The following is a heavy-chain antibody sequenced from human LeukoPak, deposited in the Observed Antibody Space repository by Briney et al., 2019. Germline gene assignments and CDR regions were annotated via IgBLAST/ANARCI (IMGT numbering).Heavy chain of an antibody. J-gene: IGHJ4*02. V-gene: IGHV3-48*01. CDR2: ISSSSSTT. CDR1: GFTFSSYS. CDR3: APQKGPIGGFDY. D-gene: IGHD3-16*01. Sequence: GGSLRLSCAASGFTFSSYSMNWVRQAPGKGLEWVSYISSSSSTTYYADSVKGRFTISRDNSKNTLYLQMNSLRAEDTAVYYCAPQKGPIGGFDYWGQGTLVTVSS.